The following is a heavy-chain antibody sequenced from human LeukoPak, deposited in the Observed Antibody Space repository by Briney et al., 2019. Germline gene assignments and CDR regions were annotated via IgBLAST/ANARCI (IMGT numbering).Heavy chain of an antibody. Sequence: ASVKVSCKASGGTFSSYAISWVRQAPGQGLEWMGGIIPIFGTANYAQKFQGRVTITADEFTSTAYMELSSLRSEDTAVYYCARAGALWGCSCTSCPLGYYGMDVWGQGTTVTVSS. CDR3: ARAGALWGCSCTSCPLGYYGMDV. J-gene: IGHJ6*02. D-gene: IGHD2-2*01. CDR2: IIPIFGTA. CDR1: GGTFSSYA. V-gene: IGHV1-69*13.